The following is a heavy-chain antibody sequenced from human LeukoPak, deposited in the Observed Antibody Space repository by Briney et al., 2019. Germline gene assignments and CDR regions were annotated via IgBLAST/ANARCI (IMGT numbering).Heavy chain of an antibody. V-gene: IGHV3-30*03. J-gene: IGHJ3*01. Sequence: GGSLRLSCAVSGFTFSNYGMHWVRQAPGKGLEWVAFISYDGNSEFYADSVKGRFTISRDNSGNTVSLQMNSLSSEDTAVYFCAGESYDFDLWGQGTMVTVSS. CDR3: AGESYDFDL. CDR2: ISYDGNSE. CDR1: GFTFSNYG.